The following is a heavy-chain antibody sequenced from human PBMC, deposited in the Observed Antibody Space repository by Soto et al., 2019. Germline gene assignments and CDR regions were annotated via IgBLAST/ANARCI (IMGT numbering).Heavy chain of an antibody. J-gene: IGHJ4*02. V-gene: IGHV3-74*01. CDR2: INNDGSRT. CDR1: GFTFSNYW. CDR3: GTTFEY. Sequence: EVQVVESGGPLVQPGGSLRLSCAASGFTFSNYWMHWVRQVPGEGLVWVSSINNDGSRTWYADSVRGRIAMSRDNARNLVYLQMNSLRADDTAVYYCGTTFEYWGQGALVTVSS. D-gene: IGHD1-26*01.